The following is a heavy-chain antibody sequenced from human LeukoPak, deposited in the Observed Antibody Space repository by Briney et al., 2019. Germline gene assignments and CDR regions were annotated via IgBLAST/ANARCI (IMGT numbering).Heavy chain of an antibody. CDR3: AKVAWYYYDSSGDYAFDI. CDR2: ISGSGGST. V-gene: IGHV3-23*01. D-gene: IGHD3-22*01. Sequence: PGGSLRLSCAASGFTFSSYAMSWVRQAPGEGLEWVSAISGSGGSTYYADSVKGRFTISRDNSKNTLYLQMNSLRAEDTAVYYCAKVAWYYYDSSGDYAFDIWGQGTIVTVSS. J-gene: IGHJ3*02. CDR1: GFTFSSYA.